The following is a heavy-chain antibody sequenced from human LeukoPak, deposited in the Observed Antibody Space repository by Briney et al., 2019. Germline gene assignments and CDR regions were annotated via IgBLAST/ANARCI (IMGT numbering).Heavy chain of an antibody. J-gene: IGHJ4*02. V-gene: IGHV3-21*01. CDR3: ARGFYYGSGSYERGSFDY. Sequence: GGSLRLSCAASGFTFSSYSMNWVRQAPGKGLEWVSSISSSSSYIYYADSVKGRFTISRDNAKNSLYLQMNSLRAEDTAVYYCARGFYYGSGSYERGSFDYWGQGTLVPSPQ. D-gene: IGHD3-10*01. CDR2: ISSSSSYI. CDR1: GFTFSSYS.